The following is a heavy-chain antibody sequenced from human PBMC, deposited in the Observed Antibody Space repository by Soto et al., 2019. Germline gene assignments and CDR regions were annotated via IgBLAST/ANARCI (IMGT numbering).Heavy chain of an antibody. CDR1: GFTFSSYG. D-gene: IGHD3-22*01. CDR2: ISYDGSNK. CDR3: AKKLNYYDSSGYYLDY. Sequence: PGGSLRLSCAASGFTFSSYGMHWVRQAPGKGLEWVAVISYDGSNKYYADSVKGRFTISRDNSKHTLYLQMNSLRAEDTAVYYCAKKLNYYDSSGYYLDYWGQGTLVTVSS. J-gene: IGHJ4*02. V-gene: IGHV3-30*18.